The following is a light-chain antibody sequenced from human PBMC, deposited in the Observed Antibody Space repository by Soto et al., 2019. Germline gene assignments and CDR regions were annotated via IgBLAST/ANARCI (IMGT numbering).Light chain of an antibody. J-gene: IGKJ1*01. V-gene: IGKV3-20*01. CDR3: PQYGSSPWT. Sequence: EIVLTQSPGTLSLSPGERATLSCRASQSVSSSYLAWYQQKPGQAPRPLIYGASSRAIGIPDRFSGSGSGTDFTLNIRRLEPEDFAVYYCPQYGSSPWTFGQGTKVEIK. CDR1: QSVSSSY. CDR2: GAS.